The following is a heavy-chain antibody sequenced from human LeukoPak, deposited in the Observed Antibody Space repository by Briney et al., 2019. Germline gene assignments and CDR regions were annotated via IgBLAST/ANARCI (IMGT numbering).Heavy chain of an antibody. CDR2: INPNSGGT. CDR1: GYTFTAYY. V-gene: IGHV1-2*02. J-gene: IGHJ4*02. CDR3: ARASRPTVTIDPYYFDY. D-gene: IGHD4-17*01. Sequence: ASVKVSCKASGYTFTAYYIHWVRQAPGQGLEWMGWINPNSGGTNCAQKFQGRVTMTRDTSISTAYMELSRLRSDDTAVYYCARASRPTVTIDPYYFDYWGQGTLVTVSS.